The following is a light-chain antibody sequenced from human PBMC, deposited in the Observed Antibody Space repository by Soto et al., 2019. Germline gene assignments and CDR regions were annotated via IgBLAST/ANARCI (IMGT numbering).Light chain of an antibody. CDR3: SSYTTINILL. V-gene: IGLV2-14*01. CDR2: EVR. CDR1: SSDVRDYNY. Sequence: QSVLTQPASVSGSPGQSITISCTGTSSDVRDYNYVSWYQQHPGEAPKVLIYEVRNRPSGVSNRFSGSRSGNTASLTISGLQAEDEADYYCSSYTTINILLFGGGTKVTVL. J-gene: IGLJ2*01.